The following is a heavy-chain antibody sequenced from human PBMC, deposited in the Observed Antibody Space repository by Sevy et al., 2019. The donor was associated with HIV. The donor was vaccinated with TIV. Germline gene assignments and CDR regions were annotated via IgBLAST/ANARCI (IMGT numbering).Heavy chain of an antibody. D-gene: IGHD2-21*01. CDR3: ANEGGGEGGDH. CDR2: IEYDGSNK. CDR1: GFSFSSHG. Sequence: AGSLRLSCAASGFSFSSHGMHWVRQAPGKELEWMSYIEYDGSNKDYADSVKGRFTISRDNSKNTLYLQMNSLRVEDTAVFYCANEGGGEGGDHWGQGTLVTVSS. V-gene: IGHV3-30*02. J-gene: IGHJ4*02.